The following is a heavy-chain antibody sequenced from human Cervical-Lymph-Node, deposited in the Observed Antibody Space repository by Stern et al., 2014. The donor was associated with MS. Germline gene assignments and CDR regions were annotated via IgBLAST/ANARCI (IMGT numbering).Heavy chain of an antibody. Sequence: QVQLVQSGPEVKKPGSSVKVSCKASGGSFIHYAITWVRQAPGQGPDWMGDIRPMFSTSNYAQKFQGRVTITADKSTTTAYMEVNSLTSEDTAVNYCAGPRYAFWGQGTLVIVSS. CDR1: GGSFIHYA. D-gene: IGHD2-2*01. V-gene: IGHV1-69*06. J-gene: IGHJ4*02. CDR3: AGPRYAF. CDR2: IRPMFSTS.